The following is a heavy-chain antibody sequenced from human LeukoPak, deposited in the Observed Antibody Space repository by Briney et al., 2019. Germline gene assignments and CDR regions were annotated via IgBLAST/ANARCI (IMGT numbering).Heavy chain of an antibody. CDR2: IRNKANSYTT. Sequence: GGSLRLSCAVSGFTFSDYYMHWVRQAPGKGLEWVGRIRNKANSYTTEYAASVKGRFTISRDDSKNSLYLQMNSLKAEDTAVYYCARVVLWSGYFYFDYWGQGTLVTVSS. CDR1: GFTFSDYY. J-gene: IGHJ4*02. D-gene: IGHD3-3*01. CDR3: ARVVLWSGYFYFDY. V-gene: IGHV3-72*01.